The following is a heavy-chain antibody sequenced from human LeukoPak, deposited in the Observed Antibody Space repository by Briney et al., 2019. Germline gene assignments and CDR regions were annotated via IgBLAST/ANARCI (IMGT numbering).Heavy chain of an antibody. CDR1: GSPLTGYY. CDR2: INPNSGGT. Sequence: ASVKVCCKASGSPLTGYYVHWVTQAGGPGLEWMGWINPNSGGTNYAQKFQGRVTMTRDTSISTAYRELSRLRSDDTAVYYCASPYYDSSGYYAFGYWGQGTLVTVSS. J-gene: IGHJ4*02. D-gene: IGHD3-22*01. CDR3: ASPYYDSSGYYAFGY. V-gene: IGHV1-2*02.